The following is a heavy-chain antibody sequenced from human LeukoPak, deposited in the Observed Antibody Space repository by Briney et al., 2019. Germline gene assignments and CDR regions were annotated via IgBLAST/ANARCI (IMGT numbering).Heavy chain of an antibody. J-gene: IGHJ3*02. CDR3: ARWSGIVVVTAIRGAFDI. CDR1: GGSFSGYY. D-gene: IGHD2-21*02. CDR2: INHSGST. Sequence: PSETLSLTCAVYGGSFSGYYWSWIRQPPGKGLEWIGEINHSGSTNYSPSLKSRVTISVDTSKNQFSLKLSSVTAADTAVYYCARWSGIVVVTAIRGAFDIWGQGTMVTASS. V-gene: IGHV4-34*01.